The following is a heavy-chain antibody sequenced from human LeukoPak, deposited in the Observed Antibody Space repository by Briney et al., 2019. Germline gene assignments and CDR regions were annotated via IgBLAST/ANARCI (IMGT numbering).Heavy chain of an antibody. CDR2: ISYDGSNK. V-gene: IGHV3-30-3*01. CDR3: ARDRAVATPLTYYYDYGMDV. J-gene: IGHJ6*02. CDR1: GFTFSSYA. D-gene: IGHD5-12*01. Sequence: GGSLRLSCAASGFTFSSYAMHGVRQAPGKGLEWVAVISYDGSNKYYADSVKGRFTSSRDNSKNTLYLQMNSLRAEDTAVYYCARDRAVATPLTYYYDYGMDVWGQGTTVTVSS.